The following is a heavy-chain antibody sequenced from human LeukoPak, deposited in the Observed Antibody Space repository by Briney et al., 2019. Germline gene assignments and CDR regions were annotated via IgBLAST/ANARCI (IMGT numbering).Heavy chain of an antibody. Sequence: SETLSLTCAVSPANSSSAYFWGLIRQAPGKGLQWLGSISHSGWTDYNPSLKSRVTLSLDTSKNQFSLRLTSLTAADTAVYYCGREDGQGGPVSWFDPWGQGTLVTVSS. CDR1: PANSSSAYF. CDR3: GREDGQGGPVSWFDP. CDR2: ISHSGWT. J-gene: IGHJ5*02. D-gene: IGHD3-16*01. V-gene: IGHV4-38-2*01.